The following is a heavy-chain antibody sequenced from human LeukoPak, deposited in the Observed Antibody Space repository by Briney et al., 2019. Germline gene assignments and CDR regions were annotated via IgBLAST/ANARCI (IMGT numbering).Heavy chain of an antibody. CDR2: IYTTGRT. D-gene: IGHD3-16*02. V-gene: IGHV4-4*07. CDR1: GGSISSYW. J-gene: IGHJ4*02. Sequence: SETLSFTCSVSGGSISSYWWSWIRQPAGKGLEFIGRIYTTGRTNYNPSLKSRVSMSVDTSKNKFSLELRSVTAADTAVYFCARAGYTISSYRFDYWGQGALVTVSS. CDR3: ARAGYTISSYRFDY.